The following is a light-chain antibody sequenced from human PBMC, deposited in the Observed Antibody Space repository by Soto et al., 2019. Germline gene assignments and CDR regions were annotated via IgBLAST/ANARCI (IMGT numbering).Light chain of an antibody. CDR2: EVS. J-gene: IGLJ1*01. V-gene: IGLV2-14*01. CDR3: SSYTGSSTLYV. CDR1: SSGIGGYNY. Sequence: QSALAQPASVSGSPGQSITISCTGTSSGIGGYNYVSWYQQHPGKVPKLMIFEVSNRPSGVSYRFSGSKSGNTASLTISGLQAEDEADYYCSSYTGSSTLYVFGTGTKVTVL.